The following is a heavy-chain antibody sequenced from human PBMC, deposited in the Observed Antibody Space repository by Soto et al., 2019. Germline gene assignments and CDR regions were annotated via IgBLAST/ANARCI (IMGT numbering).Heavy chain of an antibody. D-gene: IGHD2-2*01. V-gene: IGHV3-11*06. CDR1: GFTFGDSY. CDR2: ISPGSRYP. J-gene: IGHJ2*01. Sequence: GGSLRLSCAGSGFTFGDSYMSWIRQAPGKGLEWLSYISPGSRYPAYADSVKGRFTISRDNAKRSLYLQMMSLTAEDTAIYYCAKAYAGLDSGSDLWGHGTLVTVSS. CDR3: AKAYAGLDSGSDL.